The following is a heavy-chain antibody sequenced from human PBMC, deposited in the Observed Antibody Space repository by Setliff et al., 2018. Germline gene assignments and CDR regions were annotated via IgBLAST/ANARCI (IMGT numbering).Heavy chain of an antibody. Sequence: PSETLSLTCTVSGDSISSSRYYWAWIRQPPGKGLEWIGSILYSGGAHSNPSLNSRVSISVDTSKNQFSLRLRSVTAADTAVYYCARMSGFQYMDVWGKGTTVTVSS. J-gene: IGHJ6*03. CDR2: ILYSGGA. CDR1: GDSISSSRYY. D-gene: IGHD3-3*01. CDR3: ARMSGFQYMDV. V-gene: IGHV4-39*07.